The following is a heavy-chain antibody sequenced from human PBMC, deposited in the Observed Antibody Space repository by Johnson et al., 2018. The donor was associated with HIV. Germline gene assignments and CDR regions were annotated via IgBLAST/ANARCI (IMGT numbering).Heavy chain of an antibody. CDR3: ARSMRGAFDI. D-gene: IGHD3-10*01. J-gene: IGHJ3*02. Sequence: QVQLVESGGGVVQPGPSLRLSCAASGFTFSSFAMHWVRQAPGKGLEWMAFISYDGSNKYYADSVKGRFTISRDNSKNTLYLQMNSLRAEDTAVYYCARSMRGAFDIWGQGTMVTVSS. CDR1: GFTFSSFA. CDR2: ISYDGSNK. V-gene: IGHV3-30*04.